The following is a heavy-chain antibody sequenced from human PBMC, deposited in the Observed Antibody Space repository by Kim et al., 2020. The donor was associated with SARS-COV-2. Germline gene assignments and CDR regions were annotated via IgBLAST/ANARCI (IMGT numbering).Heavy chain of an antibody. CDR3: TTDPWAVEPWAPYQLLPVWYSWFDP. CDR1: GFTFSNAW. CDR2: IKSKTDGGTT. V-gene: IGHV3-15*01. D-gene: IGHD2-2*01. Sequence: GGSLRLSCAASGFTFSNAWMSWVRQAPGKGLEWVGRIKSKTDGGTTDYAAPVKGRFTISRDDSKNTLYLQMNSLKTEDTAVYYCTTDPWAVEPWAPYQLLPVWYSWFDPWGQGTLVTVSS. J-gene: IGHJ5*02.